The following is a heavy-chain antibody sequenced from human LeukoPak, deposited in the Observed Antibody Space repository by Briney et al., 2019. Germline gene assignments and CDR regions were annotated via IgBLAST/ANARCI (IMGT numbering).Heavy chain of an antibody. V-gene: IGHV5-51*01. Sequence: GESLKISCTGSGYSFTSYWIGWVRQMPGKGLEWMGIIYPDDSDTRYSPSFQGQVTISVDKSISTAYLQWSSLKASDTAVYYCARWTRYSSGVYYLYYWDQGTLVTVSS. J-gene: IGHJ4*02. D-gene: IGHD3-10*01. CDR2: IYPDDSDT. CDR3: ARWTRYSSGVYYLYY. CDR1: GYSFTSYW.